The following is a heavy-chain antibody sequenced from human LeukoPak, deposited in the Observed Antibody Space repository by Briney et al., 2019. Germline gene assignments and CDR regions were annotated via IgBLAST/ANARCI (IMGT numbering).Heavy chain of an antibody. J-gene: IGHJ4*02. CDR3: ARESTVTTIDY. Sequence: PGGSLRLSCAASGFTFSSYRMNWVRQAPGKGLEWVSSISGSSSYIYSADSVKGRSTISRDNAKNSLYLQMNSLRAEDTAVYYCARESTVTTIDYWGQGTLVTVSS. V-gene: IGHV3-21*01. CDR2: ISGSSSYI. D-gene: IGHD4-17*01. CDR1: GFTFSSYR.